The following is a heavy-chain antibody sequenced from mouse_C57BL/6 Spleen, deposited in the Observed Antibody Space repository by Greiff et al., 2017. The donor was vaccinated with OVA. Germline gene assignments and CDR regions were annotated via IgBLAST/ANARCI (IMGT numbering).Heavy chain of an antibody. CDR3: ASLYSKTLFAY. CDR2: ISGGGGNT. Sequence: VQGVESGGGLVKPGGSLKLSCAASGFTFSSYTMSWVRQTPEKRLEWVATISGGGGNTYYPDSVKGRFTISRDNAKNTLYLQMSSLRSEDTALYYCASLYSKTLFAYWGQGTLVTVSA. D-gene: IGHD2-5*01. J-gene: IGHJ3*01. V-gene: IGHV5-9*04. CDR1: GFTFSSYT.